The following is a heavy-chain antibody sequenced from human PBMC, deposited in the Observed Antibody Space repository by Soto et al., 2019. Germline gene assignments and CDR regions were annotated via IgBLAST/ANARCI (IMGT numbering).Heavy chain of an antibody. J-gene: IGHJ4*02. CDR3: ARDQGYYYDRQPLGYFDY. CDR2: IYSGGTT. CDR1: GFTVSGNY. V-gene: IGHV3-53*01. Sequence: ESGGGLIQPGGSLRLSCAVSGFTVSGNYMSWVRQAPGKGLEWVAVIYSGGTTYYTDSVKGRFTISRDNSKNMLYLHMNSLRAEDTAVYYCARDQGYYYDRQPLGYFDYWGQGTLVTVSS. D-gene: IGHD3-22*01.